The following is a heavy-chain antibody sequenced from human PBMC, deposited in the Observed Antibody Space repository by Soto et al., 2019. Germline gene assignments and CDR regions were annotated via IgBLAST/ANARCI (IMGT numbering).Heavy chain of an antibody. V-gene: IGHV3-73*01. Sequence: GGSLRLSCAASGFTFSGSAMHWVRQASGKGLEWVGRIRSKANSYATAYAASVKGRFTISRDDSENTAYLQMNSLKTEDTAVYYCLVVPAENYYYYGMDVWGQGTTVTVSS. J-gene: IGHJ6*02. CDR3: LVVPAENYYYYGMDV. CDR2: IRSKANSYAT. D-gene: IGHD2-2*01. CDR1: GFTFSGSA.